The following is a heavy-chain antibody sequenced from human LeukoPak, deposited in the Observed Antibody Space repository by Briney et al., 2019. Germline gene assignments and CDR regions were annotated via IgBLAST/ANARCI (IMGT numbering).Heavy chain of an antibody. V-gene: IGHV4-39*07. J-gene: IGHJ3*02. Sequence: PSETLSLTCTVSGGSISSSSYYWGWIRQPPGQGLEWIGSIYYSGSAYYNPSLKSPVTISVDTSKNQFSLKLSSVTAADTAVYYCARYSSGDAFDIWGQGTMVTVSS. CDR3: ARYSSGDAFDI. CDR1: GGSISSSSYY. D-gene: IGHD6-25*01. CDR2: IYYSGSA.